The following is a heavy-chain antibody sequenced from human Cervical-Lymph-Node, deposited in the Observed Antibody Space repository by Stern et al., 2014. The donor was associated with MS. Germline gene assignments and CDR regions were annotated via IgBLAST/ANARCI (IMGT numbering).Heavy chain of an antibody. CDR2: IKRDGSET. Sequence: VHLVESGGGLVQPGGSQRLSCVASGSTFSTSWMSWVRQAPGTGLEWVANIKRDGSETYYLDSVKGRFTISRDNAKSSLYLEMNSLRAEDTAVYYCTRFLQSGWSDLFDSWGRGTLVTVSS. D-gene: IGHD6-19*01. J-gene: IGHJ5*01. CDR3: TRFLQSGWSDLFDS. V-gene: IGHV3-7*01. CDR1: GSTFSTSW.